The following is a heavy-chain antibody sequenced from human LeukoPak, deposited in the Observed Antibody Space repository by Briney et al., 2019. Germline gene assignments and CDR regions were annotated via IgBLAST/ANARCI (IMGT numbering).Heavy chain of an antibody. CDR3: AKTHRLEWKLLSGCFDF. Sequence: GGSLRLSCAASGFTFSSYGMHWVRQAPGKGLEWVAVISYDGSNKYYADSVKGRFTISRDNSKKTLYLQMNSLRAEDTAVYYCAKTHRLEWKLLSGCFDFWGQGTLVTVSS. CDR1: GFTFSSYG. D-gene: IGHD1-26*01. CDR2: ISYDGSNK. J-gene: IGHJ4*02. V-gene: IGHV3-30*18.